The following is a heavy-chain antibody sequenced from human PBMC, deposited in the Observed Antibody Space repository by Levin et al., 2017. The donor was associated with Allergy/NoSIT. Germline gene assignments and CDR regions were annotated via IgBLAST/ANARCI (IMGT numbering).Heavy chain of an antibody. CDR2: LNWNGNTI. V-gene: IGHV3-9*01. J-gene: IGHJ4*02. CDR3: VKDFSLDFWSGYYDY. Sequence: SCAASGFTFDDYAMHWVRQVPGKGLEWVSGLNWNGNTIGYADSVKGRFTISRDNAKNSLYLQMNSLRPEDTALYYCVKDFSLDFWSGYYDYWGQGTLVTVSS. D-gene: IGHD3-3*01. CDR1: GFTFDDYA.